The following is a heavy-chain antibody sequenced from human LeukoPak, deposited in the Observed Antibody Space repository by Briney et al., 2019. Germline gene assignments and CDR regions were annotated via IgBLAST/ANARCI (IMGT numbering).Heavy chain of an antibody. CDR1: GGSISSYY. D-gene: IGHD5-24*01. CDR2: IYYSGST. Sequence: KPSETLPLTCTVSGGSISSYYWSWIRQPPGKGLEWIGYIYYSGSTNYNPSLKSRVTISVDTSKNQFSLKLSSVTAADTAVYYCASLGDGYNPAVYAFDYWGQETLVTVSS. J-gene: IGHJ4*02. CDR3: ASLGDGYNPAVYAFDY. V-gene: IGHV4-59*01.